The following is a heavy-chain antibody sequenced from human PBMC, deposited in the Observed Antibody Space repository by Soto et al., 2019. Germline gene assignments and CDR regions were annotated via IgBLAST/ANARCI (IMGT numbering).Heavy chain of an antibody. D-gene: IGHD6-13*01. CDR3: AKWQQLN. J-gene: IGHJ4*02. Sequence: EGTLRLSWVGSGFNFNYYTMTWVRQAPGKGLEWVASIGVNGGHIFYADSVKGRFTISRDDSKKTLFLQMNSLKVEDTAVYYCAKWQQLNWGQGTLVTVAS. V-gene: IGHV3-21*01. CDR2: IGVNGGHI. CDR1: GFNFNYYT.